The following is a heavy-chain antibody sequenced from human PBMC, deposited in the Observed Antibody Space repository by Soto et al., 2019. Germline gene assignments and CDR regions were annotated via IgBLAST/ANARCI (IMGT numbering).Heavy chain of an antibody. CDR3: AKDLKFYSYYYYGMDV. CDR1: GFTFSSYG. Sequence: QVQLVESGGGVVQPGMSLRLSCAASGFTFSSYGMHWVRQAPGKGLEWVAVISYDGSNKYYADSVKGRFTISRDNSKNTLYLQMSSLRGEDTAVYYCAKDLKFYSYYYYGMDVWGQGTTVTVSS. J-gene: IGHJ6*02. V-gene: IGHV3-30*18. D-gene: IGHD2-15*01. CDR2: ISYDGSNK.